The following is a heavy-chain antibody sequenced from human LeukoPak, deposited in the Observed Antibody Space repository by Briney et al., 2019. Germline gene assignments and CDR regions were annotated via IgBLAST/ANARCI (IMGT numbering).Heavy chain of an antibody. Sequence: ASVKVSCKSSGYTFNTYGITWVRQAPGQGLEWMGWISGYNGKTKYAQKFQDRVTMTTDTSTTTAYMELSRLRSDDTALYYCTRGSYYDSSGYSGVRLFDYWGQGTPVTVPS. J-gene: IGHJ4*02. CDR1: GYTFNTYG. V-gene: IGHV1-18*01. CDR2: ISGYNGKT. CDR3: TRGSYYDSSGYSGVRLFDY. D-gene: IGHD3-22*01.